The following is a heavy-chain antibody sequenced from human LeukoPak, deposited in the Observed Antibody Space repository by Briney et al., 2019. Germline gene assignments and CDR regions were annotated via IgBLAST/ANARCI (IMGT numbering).Heavy chain of an antibody. CDR1: GFTFSSYS. V-gene: IGHV3-21*01. J-gene: IGHJ1*01. Sequence: GGSLRLSCAASGFTFSSYSLNWVRQAPGKGLEWVSSISTSSRYIYYADSVKGRFTISRDNAKNSVFLQMNSLRAEDTGIYYCTREFQHWGQGTLVTVSS. CDR3: TREFQH. CDR2: ISTSSRYI.